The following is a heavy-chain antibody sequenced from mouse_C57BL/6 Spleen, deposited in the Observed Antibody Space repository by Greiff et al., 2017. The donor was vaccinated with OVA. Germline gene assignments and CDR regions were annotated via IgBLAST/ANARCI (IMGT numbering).Heavy chain of an antibody. J-gene: IGHJ2*01. CDR1: GFSLSTSGMG. Sequence: QVTLQESGPGLLQSSQTLSLTCSFSGFSLSTSGMGVSWLRQPTGKGLEWLEHIYWDDDKRYHPSLKSRLTISKDTSRNPVFLKITSVSTADTATYYCTRRKGEGDDFDYWGQGTTLTVSS. CDR3: TRRKGEGDDFDY. CDR2: IYWDDDK. V-gene: IGHV8-12*01.